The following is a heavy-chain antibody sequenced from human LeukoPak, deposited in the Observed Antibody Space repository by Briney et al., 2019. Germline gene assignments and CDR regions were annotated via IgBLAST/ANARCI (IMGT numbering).Heavy chain of an antibody. V-gene: IGHV1-2*02. Sequence: ASVKVSCKASGYTFTGYYMHWVRQAPGQGLEWMGWINPNSGGTNYAQKFQGRVTMTRDTSISTAYMELSRLRSDDTAVYYCARRNWNYDSGLDYWGQGTLVTVSS. D-gene: IGHD1-7*01. CDR2: INPNSGGT. CDR1: GYTFTGYY. J-gene: IGHJ4*02. CDR3: ARRNWNYDSGLDY.